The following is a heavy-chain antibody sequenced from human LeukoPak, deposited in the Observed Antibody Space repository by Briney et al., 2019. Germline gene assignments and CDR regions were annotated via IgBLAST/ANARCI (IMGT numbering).Heavy chain of an antibody. Sequence: GHTLRPSRAPSRFTLTTQRMNSVRQAPGKQRKSYSSISSSSSDIYYADSVKSRFTISRDNAKNSLYPQMNSLRAEDTAVYYCARGREGSRSGYYNSFGPWGQGTLVTVLS. CDR3: ARGREGSRSGYYNSFGP. CDR2: ISSSSSDI. V-gene: IGHV3-21*01. D-gene: IGHD3-22*01. J-gene: IGHJ5*02. CDR1: RFTLTTQR.